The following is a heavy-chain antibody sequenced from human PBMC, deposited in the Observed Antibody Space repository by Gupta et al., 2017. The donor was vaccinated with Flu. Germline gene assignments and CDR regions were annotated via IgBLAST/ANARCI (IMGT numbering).Heavy chain of an antibody. D-gene: IGHD3-10*01. CDR2: IKQDGSEK. J-gene: IGHJ5*02. Sequence: EVQLVESGGGLVQPGGSLRLSCAAPGFTFSSYWMSWVRQAPGKGLEWVANIKQDGSEKYYVDAGKGRFTISRDNAKNSLYLQMNRLRPEDTAVYYCARLLGFVELSPWFDPRGQGTLVTVSS. CDR3: ARLLGFVELSPWFDP. V-gene: IGHV3-7*01. CDR1: GFTFSSYW.